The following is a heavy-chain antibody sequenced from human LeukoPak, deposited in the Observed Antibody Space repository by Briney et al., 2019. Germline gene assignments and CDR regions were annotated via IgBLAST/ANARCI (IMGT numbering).Heavy chain of an antibody. CDR2: INHSGST. CDR3: ARGRAVYSYGYNRWAYFDY. J-gene: IGHJ4*02. V-gene: IGHV4-34*01. CDR1: GGSFSGYY. Sequence: PSETLSLTCAVYGGSFSGYYWSWIRQPPERGLEWIGEINHSGSTNYNPSLKSRVTISVDTSKNQFSLKLSSVTAADTAVYYCARGRAVYSYGYNRWAYFDYWGQGTPVTVSS. D-gene: IGHD5-18*01.